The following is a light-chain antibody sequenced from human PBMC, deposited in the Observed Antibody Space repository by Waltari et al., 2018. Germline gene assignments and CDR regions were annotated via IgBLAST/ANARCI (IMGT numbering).Light chain of an antibody. J-gene: IGKJ4*01. Sequence: IVFTQSPGTLSLSPGARATLSCRASHTVSTIALSWYQQKPGQAPRFLIYSTYNRATGIPDRFSGSGSGTDFTLTINRLAPEDFAMYYCQQYDGIVVTFGGGTKVEI. V-gene: IGKV3-20*01. CDR2: STY. CDR1: HTVSTIA. CDR3: QQYDGIVVT.